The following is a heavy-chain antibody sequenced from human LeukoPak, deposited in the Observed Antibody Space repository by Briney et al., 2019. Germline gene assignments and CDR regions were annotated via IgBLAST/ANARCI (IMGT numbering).Heavy chain of an antibody. Sequence: GESLKISCKGSGYSFTSYWIGWVRQMPGKGLEWMGIIYPGDSDTRYSPSFQGQVTISADKSISTAYLQWSSLKASDTAMYYCARPHSGIAAAEDAFDIWGQGTMVTASS. J-gene: IGHJ3*02. CDR3: ARPHSGIAAAEDAFDI. D-gene: IGHD6-13*01. CDR1: GYSFTSYW. V-gene: IGHV5-51*01. CDR2: IYPGDSDT.